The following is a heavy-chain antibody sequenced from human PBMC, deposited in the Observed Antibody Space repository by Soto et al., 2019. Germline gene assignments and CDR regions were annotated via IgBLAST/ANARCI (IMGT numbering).Heavy chain of an antibody. CDR1: GFTLSDNW. CDR2: TNSDGSSV. V-gene: IGHV3-74*03. J-gene: IGHJ4*02. Sequence: EVQLVESGGGLVQPGGSLRLSCAASGFTLSDNWIHWVRRVPGKGLVWVSRTNSDGSSVTYADSVKGRFTLSRDNAKYTWFLQMDSLRVEDTAMYYCVRAPEQRPFDYWGQGTLLTVSS. D-gene: IGHD6-25*01. CDR3: VRAPEQRPFDY.